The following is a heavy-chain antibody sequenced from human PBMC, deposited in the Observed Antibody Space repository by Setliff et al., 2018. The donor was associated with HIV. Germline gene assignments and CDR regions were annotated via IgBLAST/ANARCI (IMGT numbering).Heavy chain of an antibody. V-gene: IGHV1-46*01. CDR3: ARDPLPEGSSTIPVELFDY. CDR2: INPSGVST. J-gene: IGHJ4*02. Sequence: ASVKVSCKASGYTFTSYYMHWVRQAPGQGLEWMGIINPSGVSTSYAQKFQGRVTMTRDPSTSTVYMELSSLRSEDTAVYYCARDPLPEGSSTIPVELFDYWGQGTLVTVSS. D-gene: IGHD2-2*01. CDR1: GYTFTSYY.